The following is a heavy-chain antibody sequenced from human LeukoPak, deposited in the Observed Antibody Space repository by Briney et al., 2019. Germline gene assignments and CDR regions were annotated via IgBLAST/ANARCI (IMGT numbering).Heavy chain of an antibody. Sequence: GGSLRLSCAASGFTFSSYAMNWVRQAPGKGLEWVSAISASAGSTYYADSVKGRFTISRDNSKNTLYLQMNSLRAEDTAVYYCAKGGNYDFWSGYYPLDYWGQGTPVTVSS. D-gene: IGHD3-3*01. CDR2: ISASAGST. CDR1: GFTFSSYA. V-gene: IGHV3-23*01. J-gene: IGHJ4*02. CDR3: AKGGNYDFWSGYYPLDY.